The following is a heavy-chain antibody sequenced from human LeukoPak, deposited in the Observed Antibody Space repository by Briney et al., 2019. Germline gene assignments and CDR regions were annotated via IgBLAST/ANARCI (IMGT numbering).Heavy chain of an antibody. D-gene: IGHD2-2*02. CDR1: GFTFSSYS. CDR2: ISSSSSTI. Sequence: GGSLRPSCAASGFTFSSYSMNWVRQAPGKGLEWVSYISSSSSTIYYADSVKGRFTISRDNAKNSLYLQMNSLRAEDTAVYYCARDRGLVVVVPAAISAFDYWGQGTLVTVSS. CDR3: ARDRGLVVVVPAAISAFDY. J-gene: IGHJ4*02. V-gene: IGHV3-48*01.